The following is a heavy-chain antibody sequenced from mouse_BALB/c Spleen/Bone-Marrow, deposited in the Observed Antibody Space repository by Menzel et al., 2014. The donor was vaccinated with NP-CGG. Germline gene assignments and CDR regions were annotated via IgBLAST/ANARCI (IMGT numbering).Heavy chain of an antibody. Sequence: QVQLQQSGAELVRPGTSVKGSCKASGYAFTDYLMEWLKQRPGQGLEWIGVINPGSGSNNQKEKFKDKATLTADTSSNTAYMQLSSLTSDDTAVYFCARYDRYLDFWGQGTTLTVSS. CDR1: GYAFTDYL. CDR2: INPGSGSN. V-gene: IGHV1-54*01. D-gene: IGHD2-3*01. J-gene: IGHJ2*01. CDR3: ARYDRYLDF.